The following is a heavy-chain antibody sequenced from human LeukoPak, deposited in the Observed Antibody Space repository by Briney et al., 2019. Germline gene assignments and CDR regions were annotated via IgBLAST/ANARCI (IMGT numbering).Heavy chain of an antibody. CDR1: GGSISGHY. J-gene: IGHJ4*02. Sequence: SEALSLTCTVSGGSISGHYWSWIRQPPGKGLEWIGYISYSGSTNYNPSLKSRVTISVDTSKNQFSLKLSSVTAADTAMYYCGRYDGSGYSHFDYWGQGSLVTVSS. D-gene: IGHD3-22*01. CDR2: ISYSGST. CDR3: GRYDGSGYSHFDY. V-gene: IGHV4-59*11.